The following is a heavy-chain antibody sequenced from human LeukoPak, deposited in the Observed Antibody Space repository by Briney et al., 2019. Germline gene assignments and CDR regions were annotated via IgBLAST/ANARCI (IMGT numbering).Heavy chain of an antibody. CDR1: GFTFSSYG. CDR2: ISGSGATT. CDR3: ARVSRGYDAAFEY. V-gene: IGHV3-23*01. J-gene: IGHJ4*02. Sequence: GGSLRLSCAASGFTFSSYGMNWVRQAPGKGLEWVSSISGSGATTYYADSVKGRFTISRDNAKNSLYLQMNSLRAEDTAVYYCARVSRGYDAAFEYWGQGTLVTVSS. D-gene: IGHD5-12*01.